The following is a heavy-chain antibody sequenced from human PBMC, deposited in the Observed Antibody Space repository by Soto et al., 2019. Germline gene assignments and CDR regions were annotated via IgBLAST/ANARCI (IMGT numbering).Heavy chain of an antibody. D-gene: IGHD3-3*01. V-gene: IGHV4-34*01. CDR3: ARGFQTYDFWSGYYRHYFDY. CDR1: GGSFSGYY. J-gene: IGHJ4*02. Sequence: SETLSLTCAVYGGSFSGYYWSWIRQPPGKGLEWIGEINHSGSTNYNPSLKSRVTISVDTSKNQFSLKLSSVTAADTAVYYCARGFQTYDFWSGYYRHYFDYWGQGTLVTVSS. CDR2: INHSGST.